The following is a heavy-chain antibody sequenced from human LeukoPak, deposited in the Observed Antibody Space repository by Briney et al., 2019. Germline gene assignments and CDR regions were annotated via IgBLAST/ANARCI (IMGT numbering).Heavy chain of an antibody. V-gene: IGHV3-23*01. CDR2: ISGSGGST. CDR3: AKSVWFGELSNDY. CDR1: GFTFSSYW. D-gene: IGHD3-10*01. Sequence: GGSLRLSCAASGFTFSSYWMSWVRQAPGKGLGWVSAISGSGGSTYYADSVKGRFTTSRDNSKNTLYLQMNSLRAEDTAVYYCAKSVWFGELSNDYWGQGTLVTVSS. J-gene: IGHJ4*02.